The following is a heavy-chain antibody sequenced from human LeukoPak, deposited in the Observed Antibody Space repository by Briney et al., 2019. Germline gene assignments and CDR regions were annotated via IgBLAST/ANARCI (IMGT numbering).Heavy chain of an antibody. J-gene: IGHJ3*02. CDR1: SGSISSSSYY. V-gene: IGHV4-39*01. CDR2: IYYSGST. D-gene: IGHD6-19*01. CDR3: ARVISIAVAGTEVGAFDI. Sequence: SETLSLSCTVSSGSISSSSYYWGWIRQPPGKGLERIGTIYYSGSTYYNPSLKSRVTISVDTSKNQFSLKLSSVTAADTAVYYCARVISIAVAGTEVGAFDIWGQGTMVTVSS.